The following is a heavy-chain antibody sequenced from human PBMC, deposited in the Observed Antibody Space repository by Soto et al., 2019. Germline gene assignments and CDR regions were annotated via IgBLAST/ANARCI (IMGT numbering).Heavy chain of an antibody. D-gene: IGHD2-15*01. CDR1: GGSISSYY. J-gene: IGHJ4*02. V-gene: IGHV4-59*01. CDR3: ARWASYCSGGSCYGYFDY. CDR2: IYYSGST. Sequence: QVQLQESGPGLVKPSETLSLTCTVSGGSISSYYWSWIRQPPGKGLGWIGYIYYSGSTNYNPSLKSRVTISVDTSKNQFSLKLSSVTAADTAVYYCARWASYCSGGSCYGYFDYWGQGTLVTVSS.